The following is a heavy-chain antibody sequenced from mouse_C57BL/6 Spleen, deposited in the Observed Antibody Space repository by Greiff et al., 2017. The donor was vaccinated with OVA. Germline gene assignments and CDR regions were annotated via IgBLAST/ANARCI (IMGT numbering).Heavy chain of an antibody. D-gene: IGHD1-1*01. CDR2: IDPETGGT. J-gene: IGHJ3*01. V-gene: IGHV1-15*01. CDR1: GYTFTDYE. CDR3: TRNYYGSSGLFAY. Sequence: VQLQQSGAELVRPGASVTLSCKASGYTFTDYEMHWVKQTPVHGLEWIGAIDPETGGTAYNQKFKGKAILTADKSSSTAYMELRSLTSEDSAVYYCTRNYYGSSGLFAYWGQGTLVTVSA.